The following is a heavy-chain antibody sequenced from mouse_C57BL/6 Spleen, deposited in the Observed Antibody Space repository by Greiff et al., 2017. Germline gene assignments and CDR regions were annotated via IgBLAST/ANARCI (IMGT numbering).Heavy chain of an antibody. V-gene: IGHV1-64*01. CDR3: ARAGDGSSFYAMDN. D-gene: IGHD1-1*01. CDR2: IHPNSGST. CDR1: GYTFTSYW. J-gene: IGHJ4*01. Sequence: VQLQQPGAELVKPGASVKLSCKASGYTFTSYWMHWVKQRPGQGLEWIGMIHPNSGSTNYNEKFKSKATLTVDKSSSTAYMQLSSLTSEDAAVYYSARAGDGSSFYAMDNCGERNSVTPSS.